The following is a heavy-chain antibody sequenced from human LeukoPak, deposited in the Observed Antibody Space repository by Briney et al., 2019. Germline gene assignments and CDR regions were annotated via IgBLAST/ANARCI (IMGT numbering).Heavy chain of an antibody. CDR3: ARDPLNSGCLQSGY. Sequence: ASVMVSCKASGGTFSSYTISWVRQAPGQGLEWMGRIIPILGIANYAQKFQGRVTITADKSTSTAYMELSSLRSEDTAVYYCARDPLNSGCLQSGYWGQGTLVTVSS. CDR2: IIPILGIA. D-gene: IGHD5-24*01. J-gene: IGHJ4*02. V-gene: IGHV1-69*04. CDR1: GGTFSSYT.